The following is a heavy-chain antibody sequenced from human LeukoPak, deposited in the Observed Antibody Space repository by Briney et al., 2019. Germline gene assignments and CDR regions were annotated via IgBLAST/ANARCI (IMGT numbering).Heavy chain of an antibody. D-gene: IGHD3-10*01. J-gene: IGHJ5*02. CDR1: GGSISSSSYY. Sequence: SETLSLTCTVSGGSISSSSYYWGWIRQPPGKGLEWIGSIYYSGSTYYNPSLKSRVTISVDTSKNQFSLKLSSVTAADTAVYYCARTYYYASGSFDPWGQGTPVTVSS. CDR2: IYYSGST. CDR3: ARTYYYASGSFDP. V-gene: IGHV4-39*07.